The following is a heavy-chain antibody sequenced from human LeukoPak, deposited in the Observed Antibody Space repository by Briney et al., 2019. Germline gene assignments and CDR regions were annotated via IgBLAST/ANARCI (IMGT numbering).Heavy chain of an antibody. Sequence: GGSLRLSCAGTGFTFRNYAMSWVRQAPGKGLEWVSAVSGSGDVTFHADPVKGRFTISRDNSKNTLYLQMTSLRAEDTAEYYCAKSLFTSATGTGRAFHIWGQGTMVTVSS. CDR3: AKSLFTSATGTGRAFHI. J-gene: IGHJ3*02. CDR1: GFTFRNYA. CDR2: VSGSGDVT. V-gene: IGHV3-23*01. D-gene: IGHD1-1*01.